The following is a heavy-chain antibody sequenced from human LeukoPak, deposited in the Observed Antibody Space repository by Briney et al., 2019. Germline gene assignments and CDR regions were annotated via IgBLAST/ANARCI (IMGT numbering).Heavy chain of an antibody. CDR3: AREEEGELPDY. V-gene: IGHV3-30*03. J-gene: IGHJ4*02. D-gene: IGHD1-26*01. CDR1: GFPFSGYA. CDR2: ISYDGSIE. Sequence: GGSLRLSCAASGFPFSGYAMHWVRQAPGKGLEWVAIISYDGSIEHYADSVRGRFAVSRDNSKNTVYLQMNSLRTDDTARYFCAREEEGELPDYWGQGTLVTVSS.